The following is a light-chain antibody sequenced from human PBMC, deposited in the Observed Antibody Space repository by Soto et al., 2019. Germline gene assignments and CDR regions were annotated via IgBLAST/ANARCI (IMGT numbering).Light chain of an antibody. CDR3: QQTYSDIS. Sequence: IVMTQSPATLSVSRGESATLSCRASQSVGSNLAWYLQKPGQPPRLLIFRTSTRATGVPIRFSGSGSGADFTLTISGLQPEDFASYHCQQTYSDISFGGGTKVDIK. CDR1: QSVGSN. J-gene: IGKJ4*01. V-gene: IGKV3-15*01. CDR2: RTS.